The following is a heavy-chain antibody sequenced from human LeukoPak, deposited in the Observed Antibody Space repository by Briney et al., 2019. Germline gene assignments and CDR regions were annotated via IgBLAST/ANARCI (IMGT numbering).Heavy chain of an antibody. J-gene: IGHJ4*02. CDR3: ARGSRARLRYFDY. CDR1: GGSISSYY. CDR2: IYYSGST. Sequence: PSETLSLTCTVSGGSISSYYWSWIRQPPGKGLEWIGYIYYSGSTNYNPSLKSRVTISVDTSKNQFSLKLSSVTAADTAVYYCARGSRARLRYFDYWGQGTLVTVSS. V-gene: IGHV4-59*12. D-gene: IGHD3-9*01.